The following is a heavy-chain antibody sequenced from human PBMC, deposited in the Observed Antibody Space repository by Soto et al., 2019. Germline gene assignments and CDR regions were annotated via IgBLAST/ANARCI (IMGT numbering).Heavy chain of an antibody. Sequence: GGSLRLSCAASGFTFSRHWMSWLRQAPGKGLEWVANINEDGSDKYYVGSVKGRLTISRDNAKNSPYLQMSSLRVEDTAVYYCARDGGQLEDYFDYWGQGTTVTVSS. CDR1: GFTFSRHW. CDR2: INEDGSDK. J-gene: IGHJ4*02. D-gene: IGHD6-6*01. V-gene: IGHV3-7*01. CDR3: ARDGGQLEDYFDY.